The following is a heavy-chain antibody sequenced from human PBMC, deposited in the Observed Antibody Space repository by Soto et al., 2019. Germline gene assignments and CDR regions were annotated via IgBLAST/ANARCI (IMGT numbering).Heavy chain of an antibody. CDR2: ISYDGSNK. J-gene: IGHJ5*02. Sequence: QVQLVESGGGVVQPGRSLRLSCAASGFTFSSYAMHWVRQAPGKGLEWVAVISYDGSNKYYADSVKGRFTISRDNSKNTLYLQMNSLRAEDTSVYYCARAPTRYFDWTYWGGWFDPWGQGTLVTVSS. V-gene: IGHV3-30-3*01. D-gene: IGHD3-9*01. CDR1: GFTFSSYA. CDR3: ARAPTRYFDWTYWGGWFDP.